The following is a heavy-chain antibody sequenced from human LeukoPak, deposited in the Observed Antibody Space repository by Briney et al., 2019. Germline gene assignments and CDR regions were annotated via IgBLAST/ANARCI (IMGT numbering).Heavy chain of an antibody. CDR1: GFNFGTYD. CDR2: ISSSSSSI. V-gene: IGHV3-48*04. D-gene: IGHD3-3*01. CDR3: ARVRSGEDY. J-gene: IGHJ4*02. Sequence: QLGGSLRLSCSASGFNFGTYDMNWVRQAPGKGLEWVSYISSSSSSIYHADSVKGRVTISRDNAKNSLYLQMNSLRAEDTAVYYCARVRSGEDYWGQGTLVTVSS.